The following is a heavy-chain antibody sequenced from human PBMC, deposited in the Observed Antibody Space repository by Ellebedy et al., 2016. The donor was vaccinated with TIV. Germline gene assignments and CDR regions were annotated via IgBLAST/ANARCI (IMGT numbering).Heavy chain of an antibody. CDR2: INSDGSST. V-gene: IGHV3-74*01. CDR1: GFTFSSYW. CDR3: ARCSSWDVRGIDN. J-gene: IGHJ4*02. Sequence: GESLKISCAASGFTFSSYWMHWVRQAPGKGLVWVSRINSDGSSTSYADSVKGRFTISRDNAKNTLYLQMNSLRGEDTAVYYCARCSSWDVRGIDNWGQGTLVTVSS. D-gene: IGHD6-13*01.